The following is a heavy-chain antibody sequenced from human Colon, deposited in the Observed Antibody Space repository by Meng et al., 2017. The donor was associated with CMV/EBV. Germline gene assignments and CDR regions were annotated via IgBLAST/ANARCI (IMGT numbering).Heavy chain of an antibody. CDR2: INPNSGGT. V-gene: IGHV1-2*02. J-gene: IGHJ4*02. CDR3: ARDLRVWFGEFKN. CDR1: GYTFTGYY. Sequence: LQLVRSGGGVKKPGASVKVSCKASGYTFTGYYMHWVRQAPGQGLEWMGWINPNSGGTNYAQKFQGRVTMTRDTSISTAYMELSRLRSDDTAVYYCARDLRVWFGEFKNWGQGTLVTVFS. D-gene: IGHD3-10*01.